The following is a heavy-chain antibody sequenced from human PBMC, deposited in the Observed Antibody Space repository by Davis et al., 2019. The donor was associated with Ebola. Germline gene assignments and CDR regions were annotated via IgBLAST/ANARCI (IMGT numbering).Heavy chain of an antibody. CDR3: ASAPESAGNFDN. V-gene: IGHV3-21*01. CDR1: GFSFGTSS. CDR2: ISSGGNYI. J-gene: IGHJ4*02. Sequence: GESLKISCAASGFSFGTSSMHWVCKTPGKGLEWVSSISSGGNYIFYADSVKGRFTISRDNDNKSLFMQMNSLRVEDTAVYYCASAPESAGNFDNWGQGTLVTVSS. D-gene: IGHD2-15*01.